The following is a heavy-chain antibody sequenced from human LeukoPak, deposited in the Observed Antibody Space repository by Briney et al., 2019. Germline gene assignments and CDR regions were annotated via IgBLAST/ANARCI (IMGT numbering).Heavy chain of an antibody. D-gene: IGHD3-16*02. V-gene: IGHV3-21*01. Sequence: GGCLRVSCAASGLTFSSYSMNWVRQAPGKGLEWVSSITSSSSYIYYADSVKGRFTISRDNAKNSLYLQMNSLRAEDTAVYYCARGGYLNGIYDYWGQGTLVTVSS. CDR1: GLTFSSYS. CDR3: ARGGYLNGIYDY. CDR2: ITSSSSYI. J-gene: IGHJ4*02.